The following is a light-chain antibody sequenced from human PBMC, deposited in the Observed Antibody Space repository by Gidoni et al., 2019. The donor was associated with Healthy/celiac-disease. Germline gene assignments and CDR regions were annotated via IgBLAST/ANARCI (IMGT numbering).Light chain of an antibody. CDR2: GAS. Sequence: EIVMTQSPATLSVSPGESANLSCRASQSVSSNLAWYQQKPGQAPRLLIYGASIRATGTPARFSGSWSGTEFTLTISSLHSEDFSVYYCQQYNNWPPITFGQXTRLEIK. V-gene: IGKV3D-15*01. CDR1: QSVSSN. J-gene: IGKJ5*01. CDR3: QQYNNWPPIT.